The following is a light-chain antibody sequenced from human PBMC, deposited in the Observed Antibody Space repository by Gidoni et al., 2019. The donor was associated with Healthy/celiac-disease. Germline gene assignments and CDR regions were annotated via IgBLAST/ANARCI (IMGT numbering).Light chain of an antibody. V-gene: IGKV3-11*01. CDR3: QQRSNWYT. Sequence: EIVLTQSPATLSLSPGERATLSCRASQSVSRYLAWYQQKPGQAPRLLIDDASNRATGIPARFSGSGSGTDFTLTISSLEPEDFAVYYCQQRSNWYTFGQGTKLEIK. CDR1: QSVSRY. CDR2: DAS. J-gene: IGKJ2*01.